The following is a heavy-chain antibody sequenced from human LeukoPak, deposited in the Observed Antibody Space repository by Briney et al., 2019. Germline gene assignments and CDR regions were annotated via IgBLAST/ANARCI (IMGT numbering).Heavy chain of an antibody. CDR3: ARGGSSWDYGMDV. Sequence: GGSLRLSCAASGFTFSSYWMSWVRQAPGKGLEWVANIKQDGSEKYYVDSVKGRFTISRDNAKNSLYLQMNSLRAKDTAVYYCARGGSSWDYGMDVWGQGTTVTVSS. CDR2: IKQDGSEK. D-gene: IGHD6-13*01. V-gene: IGHV3-7*01. J-gene: IGHJ6*02. CDR1: GFTFSSYW.